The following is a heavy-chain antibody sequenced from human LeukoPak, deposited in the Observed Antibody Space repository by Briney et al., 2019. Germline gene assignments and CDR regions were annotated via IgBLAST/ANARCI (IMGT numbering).Heavy chain of an antibody. CDR3: AREDYDDSGAWYFDR. CDR2: IYHSGST. Sequence: PSETLSLTCAVSGGSISSSNWWSWVRQPPGKGLEWIGEIYHSGSTNYNPSLKSRVTISVDKSKNQFSLKLSSVTAADTAVYYCAREDYDDSGAWYFDRWGRGTLVTVSS. D-gene: IGHD3-3*01. CDR1: GGSISSSNW. J-gene: IGHJ2*01. V-gene: IGHV4-4*02.